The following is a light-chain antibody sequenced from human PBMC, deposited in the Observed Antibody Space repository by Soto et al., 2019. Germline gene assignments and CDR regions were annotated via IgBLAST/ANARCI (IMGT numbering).Light chain of an antibody. Sequence: DVQMTQSPSTLSASIGDRVTITCRASLNVNTWLAWYQQKPGRAPNLLIYDASSLQSGAPSRFSGSGSGTEFTLTISGLQPDDFATYYCQQYDTYITFGPGTKVDI. CDR3: QQYDTYIT. CDR1: LNVNTW. CDR2: DAS. V-gene: IGKV1-5*01. J-gene: IGKJ3*01.